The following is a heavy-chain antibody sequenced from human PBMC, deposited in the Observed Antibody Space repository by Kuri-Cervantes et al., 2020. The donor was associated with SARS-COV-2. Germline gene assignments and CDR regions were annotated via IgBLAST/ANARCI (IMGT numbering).Heavy chain of an antibody. CDR2: IYSGGSST. CDR3: ARLGSSSWYLDY. D-gene: IGHD6-13*01. V-gene: IGHV3-23*03. J-gene: IGHJ4*02. CDR1: GFTFSSYA. Sequence: GESLKISCAASGFTFSSYAMSWVRQAPGKGLEWVSVIYSGGSSTYYADSVKGRFTISRDNSKNTLYLQMNSLRAEDTAVYYCARLGSSSWYLDYWGQGTLVTVSS.